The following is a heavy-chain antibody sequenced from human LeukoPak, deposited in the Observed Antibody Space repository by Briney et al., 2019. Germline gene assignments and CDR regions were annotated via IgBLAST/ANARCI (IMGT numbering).Heavy chain of an antibody. V-gene: IGHV1-18*01. D-gene: IGHD2-2*01. J-gene: IGHJ5*02. CDR3: ARDALFLGYCSGTSCYSWFDP. CDR1: GYTFTSYG. CDR2: ISAYNGNT. Sequence: ASVKVSCKASGYTFTSYGISWVRQAPGQGLEWMGWISAYNGNTNYAQKLQGRVTMTTDTSTSTAYMELRSLRSDDTAVYYCARDALFLGYCSGTSCYSWFDPWGQGTLVTVSS.